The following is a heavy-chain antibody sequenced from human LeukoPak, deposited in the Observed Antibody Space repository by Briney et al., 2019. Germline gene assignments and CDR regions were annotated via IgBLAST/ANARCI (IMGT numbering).Heavy chain of an antibody. J-gene: IGHJ6*02. CDR2: IYYSGST. CDR3: ARDRRFGDTRGYYYHGMDA. Sequence: PSETLSLTCTVSGGSISSYYWSWTRQPPGKGLEWIGYIYYSGSTNYNPSLKSRVTMSVDTSKNQVSLKLRSVTAADTAVYYCARDRRFGDTRGYYYHGMDAWGQGTTVIVSS. D-gene: IGHD3-10*01. V-gene: IGHV4-59*12. CDR1: GGSISSYY.